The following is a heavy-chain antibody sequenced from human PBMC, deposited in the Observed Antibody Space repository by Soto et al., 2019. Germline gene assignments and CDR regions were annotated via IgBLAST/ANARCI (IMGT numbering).Heavy chain of an antibody. V-gene: IGHV4-30-4*08. J-gene: IGHJ5*02. Sequence: SETLSLTCTVSGDSISSSDYYWGWIRQPPGKGLEWIGNIYYSGNTYYNPSLKSRVTISVDTSKNQFSLKLSSVTAADTAVYYCARALTSSVWFDPWGQGTLVTVSS. D-gene: IGHD2-21*02. CDR2: IYYSGNT. CDR3: ARALTSSVWFDP. CDR1: GDSISSSDYY.